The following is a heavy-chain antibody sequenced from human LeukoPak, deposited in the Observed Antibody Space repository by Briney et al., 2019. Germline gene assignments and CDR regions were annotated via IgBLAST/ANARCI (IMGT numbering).Heavy chain of an antibody. J-gene: IGHJ3*02. CDR2: IYPGDSDT. CDR1: GYSFTSYW. D-gene: IGHD1-26*01. V-gene: IGHV5-51*01. Sequence: GESLKISCKGSGYSFTSYWIGWVRQMPGKGLGWMGIIYPGDSDTRYSPSFQGQVTISADKSISTAYLQWSSLKAPDTAMYYCARLRFSGSYHDAFDIWGQGTMVTVSS. CDR3: ARLRFSGSYHDAFDI.